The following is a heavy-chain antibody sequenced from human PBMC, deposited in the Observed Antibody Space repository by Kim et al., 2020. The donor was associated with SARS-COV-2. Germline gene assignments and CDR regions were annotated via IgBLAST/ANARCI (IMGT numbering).Heavy chain of an antibody. Sequence: GGSLRLSCEASGFTFSIYAMTWVRQAPGKGPEWVSCISDSGESTYYADSVKGRFTISRDNSKNTVYLQMNNLRPEDTAVYHCAKGGSRTSPFWGQGTLV. J-gene: IGHJ4*02. V-gene: IGHV3-23*01. CDR3: AKGGSRTSPF. CDR1: GFTFSIYA. D-gene: IGHD2-2*01. CDR2: ISDSGEST.